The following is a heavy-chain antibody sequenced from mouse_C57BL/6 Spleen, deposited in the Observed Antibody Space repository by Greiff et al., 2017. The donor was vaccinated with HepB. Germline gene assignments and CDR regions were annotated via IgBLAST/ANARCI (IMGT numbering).Heavy chain of an antibody. Sequence: QVQLQQPGAELVKPGASVKLSCKASGYTFTSYWMHWVKQRPGRGLEWIGRIDPNSGGTKYNEKFKSKATLTVDKPSSTAYMQLSSLTSEDSAVYYCARRGITTVVAHDYAMDYWGQGTSVTVSS. CDR2: IDPNSGGT. CDR1: GYTFTSYW. J-gene: IGHJ4*01. CDR3: ARRGITTVVAHDYAMDY. V-gene: IGHV1-72*01. D-gene: IGHD1-1*01.